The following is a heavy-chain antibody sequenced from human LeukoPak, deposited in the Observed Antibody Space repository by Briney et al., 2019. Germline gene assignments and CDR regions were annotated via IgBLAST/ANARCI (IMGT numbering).Heavy chain of an antibody. V-gene: IGHV3-74*01. CDR2: INPDGSSS. J-gene: IGHJ6*02. CDR1: GFTFSDYW. CDR3: ARASGGHYGMDV. Sequence: GGSLRLSCAASGFTFSDYWMHWVRQAPGKGLEWVSRINPDGSSSNYADSVKGRFTMSRDNAKNTVYLQMDSLRAEDTAVYYCARASGGHYGMDVWGQGTTVTVSS.